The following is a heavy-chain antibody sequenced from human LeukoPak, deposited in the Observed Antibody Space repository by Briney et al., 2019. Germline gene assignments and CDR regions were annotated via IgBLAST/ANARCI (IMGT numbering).Heavy chain of an antibody. CDR3: AKDPGNYGDSYFDY. CDR2: ISYDGSNK. D-gene: IGHD4-17*01. V-gene: IGHV3-30*18. J-gene: IGHJ4*02. CDR1: GFTFSSYG. Sequence: PGGSLRLSCAASGFTFSSYGMHWVRQAPGKGLEWVAVISYDGSNKSYADSAKGRFTISRDSSKNTLYLQMNSLRPEDTAVYYCAKDPGNYGDSYFDYWGQGTLVTVSS.